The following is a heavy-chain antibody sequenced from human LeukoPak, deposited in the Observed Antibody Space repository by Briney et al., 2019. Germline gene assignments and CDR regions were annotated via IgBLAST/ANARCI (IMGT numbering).Heavy chain of an antibody. CDR1: GFTFSGYG. CDR3: ARRFANYYGMDV. D-gene: IGHD3-3*01. J-gene: IGHJ6*02. CDR2: ISYDGSNK. Sequence: GGSLRLSCAASGFTFSGYGMHWVRQAPGKGLEWVAVISYDGSNKYYADSVKGRFTISRDNSKNTLYLQMNSLRAEDTAVYYCARRFANYYGMDVWGQGTTVTVSS. V-gene: IGHV3-30*03.